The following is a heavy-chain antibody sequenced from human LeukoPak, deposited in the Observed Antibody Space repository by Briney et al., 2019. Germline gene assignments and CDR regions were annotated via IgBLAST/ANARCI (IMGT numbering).Heavy chain of an antibody. Sequence: SETLSLTCGVSGGSFSFYYWSWIRQPPGKGLEWIGEINHSGSTNYNPSLKSRVTISVDTSKNQFSLKLSSVTAADTAVYYCARGYYYFDYWGQGTLVTVSS. J-gene: IGHJ4*02. V-gene: IGHV4-34*01. CDR1: GGSFSFYY. D-gene: IGHD2-8*01. CDR3: ARGYYYFDY. CDR2: INHSGST.